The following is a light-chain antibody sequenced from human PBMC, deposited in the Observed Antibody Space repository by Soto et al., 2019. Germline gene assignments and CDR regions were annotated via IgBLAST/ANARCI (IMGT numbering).Light chain of an antibody. CDR1: SSNIGAGYD. CDR2: GNN. J-gene: IGLJ3*02. Sequence: QSVLTQPPSVSGAPGQRVTISCTGSSSNIGAGYDVHWYQHLPGTAPQLLIYGNNNRPSGVPDRFSGSKSGTSASLAITGLQAEDEADYYCQSFDSSLSGWVFGGGTKLTVL. V-gene: IGLV1-40*01. CDR3: QSFDSSLSGWV.